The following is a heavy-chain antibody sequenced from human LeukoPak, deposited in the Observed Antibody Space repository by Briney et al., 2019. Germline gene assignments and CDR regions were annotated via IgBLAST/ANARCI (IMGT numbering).Heavy chain of an antibody. CDR3: ARGGLGISRGDYIGH. CDR1: GVSITNYY. V-gene: IGHV4-59*01. J-gene: IGHJ4*02. CDR2: IYHSGST. Sequence: SETLSLTCTVSGVSITNYYWSWIRQPPGKGLEWIGYIYHSGSTNYNPSLKSRVTMSVDTSKNQFSMKLNSVTPTDTAVYYCARGGLGISRGDYIGHWGQGALVTVSS. D-gene: IGHD7-27*01.